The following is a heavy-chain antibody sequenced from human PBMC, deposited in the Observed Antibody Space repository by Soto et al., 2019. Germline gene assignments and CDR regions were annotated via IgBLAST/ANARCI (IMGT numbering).Heavy chain of an antibody. CDR2: ISGSGGST. CDR3: AKDRLLAEDAFDI. D-gene: IGHD3-3*02. Sequence: GGSLRLSCAASGFTFSSYAMSWVRQAPGKGLEWVSAISGSGGSTYYADSVKGRFTISRDNSTNTLYLQMNSLRAEDTAVYYCAKDRLLAEDAFDIWGQGTMVTVSS. CDR1: GFTFSSYA. J-gene: IGHJ3*02. V-gene: IGHV3-23*01.